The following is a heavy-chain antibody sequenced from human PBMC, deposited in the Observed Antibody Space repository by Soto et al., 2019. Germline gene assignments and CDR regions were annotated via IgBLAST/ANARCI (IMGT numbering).Heavy chain of an antibody. D-gene: IGHD4-17*01. V-gene: IGHV6-1*01. J-gene: IGHJ4*02. CDR3: ARESPSMTTVTFDY. CDR2: TYYRSKWYN. Sequence: KQSQTLSLTCAISGDSVSSNSAAWNWIRQSPSRGIEWLGRTYYRSKWYNDYAVSGKSRITINPDTSKNQFSLQLNSVTPEDTAVYYCARESPSMTTVTFDYWGQGTLVTVSS. CDR1: GDSVSSNSAA.